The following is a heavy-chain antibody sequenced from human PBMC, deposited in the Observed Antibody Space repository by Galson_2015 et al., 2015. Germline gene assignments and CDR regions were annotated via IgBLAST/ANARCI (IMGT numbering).Heavy chain of an antibody. CDR3: ARPQTFSDCSCIDS. Sequence: SETLSLTCTVSGGSISRYNWSWIRQPPGKGLDWIGYISSSGSTNYNPSLRSRVTMSLDTSKNQFSLNLSSVTAADTAMYYCARPQTFSDCSCIDSSGQASLLTVSS. V-gene: IGHV4-59*01. D-gene: IGHD2-21*02. CDR2: ISSSGST. CDR1: GGSISRYN. J-gene: IGHJ4*02.